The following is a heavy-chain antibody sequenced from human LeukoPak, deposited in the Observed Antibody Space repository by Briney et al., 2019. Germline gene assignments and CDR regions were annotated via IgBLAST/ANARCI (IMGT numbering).Heavy chain of an antibody. CDR3: ARVINTFGGVAYPPTYYFDY. J-gene: IGHJ4*02. V-gene: IGHV4-59*01. CDR1: GGSISSYY. CDR2: IYYSGST. D-gene: IGHD3-16*01. Sequence: PSETLSLTCTVSGGSISSYYWSWIRQPPGKGLEWIGYIYYSGSTNYNPSLKSRVTISVDTSKNQFSLKLSSVTAADTAVYYCARVINTFGGVAYPPTYYFDYWGQGTLVTVSS.